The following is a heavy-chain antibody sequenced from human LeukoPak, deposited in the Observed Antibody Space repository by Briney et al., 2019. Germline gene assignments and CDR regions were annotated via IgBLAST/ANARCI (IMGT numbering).Heavy chain of an antibody. Sequence: GGSLRLSCTASGFIFGDYDMSWFRQAPGQGLEWVSFIRSKVYGGTTEYAASVEGRFAMSRDDSKSIAYLQMNSLRAEDTAVYYCARDRPGPYYYDSSGDAFDIWGQGTMVTVSS. V-gene: IGHV3-49*03. D-gene: IGHD3-22*01. CDR2: IRSKVYGGTT. CDR1: GFIFGDYD. CDR3: ARDRPGPYYYDSSGDAFDI. J-gene: IGHJ3*02.